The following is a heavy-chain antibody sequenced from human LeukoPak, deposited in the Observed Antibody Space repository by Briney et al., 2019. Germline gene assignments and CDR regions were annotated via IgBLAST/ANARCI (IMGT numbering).Heavy chain of an antibody. J-gene: IGHJ4*02. CDR3: ARDRYGIDY. V-gene: IGHV4-30-4*08. CDR1: GGSISSGDYY. CDR2: IYYSGST. Sequence: SQTLTLXCTVSGGSISSGDYYWSWIRQPPEKGPEWIGYIYYSGSTYYNPSLKSRVTISVDTSKNQFSLKLSSVTAAYTAVYYCARDRYGIDYWGQGTLVTVSS. D-gene: IGHD5-18*01.